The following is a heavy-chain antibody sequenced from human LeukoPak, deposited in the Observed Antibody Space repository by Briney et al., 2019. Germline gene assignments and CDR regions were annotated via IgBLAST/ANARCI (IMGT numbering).Heavy chain of an antibody. D-gene: IGHD3-22*01. Sequence: PSQTLSLTCAVSGGSISSGGYSWSWIRQPPGKGLEWIGYIYHSGSTYYNPSLKSRVTISVDRSKYQFSLKLSSVTAADTAVYYCARGPVYYYDSSGYSGLNYWGQGTLVTVSS. J-gene: IGHJ4*02. CDR1: GGSISSGGYS. CDR3: ARGPVYYYDSSGYSGLNY. CDR2: IYHSGST. V-gene: IGHV4-30-2*01.